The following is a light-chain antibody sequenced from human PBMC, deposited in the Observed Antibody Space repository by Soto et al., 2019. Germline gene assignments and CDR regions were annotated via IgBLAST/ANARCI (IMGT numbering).Light chain of an antibody. CDR3: ETWDTNFVV. CDR1: SGHSTYI. Sequence: QPVLTQSSSASASLGSSVKLTCTLNSGHSTYIIAWHQQQPGKAPRYLMKLEGSGSYNKGSGIPDRFSGSSSGADRYLTISNLQFEDEADYYCETWDTNFVVFGGGTKLTVL. V-gene: IGLV4-60*02. J-gene: IGLJ2*01. CDR2: LEGSGSY.